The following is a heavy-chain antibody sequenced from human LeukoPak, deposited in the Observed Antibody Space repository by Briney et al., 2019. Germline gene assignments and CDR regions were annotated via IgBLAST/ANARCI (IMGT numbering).Heavy chain of an antibody. D-gene: IGHD6-13*01. Sequence: KPSETLSLTCTVSGGSISSYYWSWIRQPAGKGLEWIGRIYTSGSTNYNPSLKSRVTMSVDTSKNQFSLQLSSVTAADTAVYYCARLGSSSWYETKSYFDYWGQGTLVTVSS. J-gene: IGHJ4*02. CDR3: ARLGSSSWYETKSYFDY. CDR2: IYTSGST. CDR1: GGSISSYY. V-gene: IGHV4-4*07.